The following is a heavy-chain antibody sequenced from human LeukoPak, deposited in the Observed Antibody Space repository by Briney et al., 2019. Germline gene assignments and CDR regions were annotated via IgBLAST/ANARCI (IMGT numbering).Heavy chain of an antibody. CDR1: GGSIKSNY. CDR2: GYYSGST. J-gene: IGHJ6*04. CDR3: ARVWFGELLYLDI. Sequence: KASETLSLTCTVSGGSIKSNYWSWIRQPPGKGLEWIGYGYYSGSTNYNPSLKSRVTISLDTSKNQFSLKLSSVTAADTAVYYCARVWFGELLYLDIWGKGTTVTVSS. V-gene: IGHV4-59*12. D-gene: IGHD3-10*01.